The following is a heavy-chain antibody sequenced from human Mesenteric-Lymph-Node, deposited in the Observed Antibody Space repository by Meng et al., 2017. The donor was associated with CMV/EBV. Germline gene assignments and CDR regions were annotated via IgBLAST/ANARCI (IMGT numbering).Heavy chain of an antibody. CDR1: GFTFSSSG. CDR3: ARFPGDRYYYHGMDV. V-gene: IGHV3-23*01. Sequence: GESLKISCAASGFTFSSSGMSWVRQAPGKGLEWVSVISGSGGSTSHADSVKGRFTISRDNAQNSLYLQMNSLRAEDTAVYYCARFPGDRYYYHGMDVWGQGTTVTVSS. J-gene: IGHJ6*02. CDR2: ISGSGGST. D-gene: IGHD2-21*02.